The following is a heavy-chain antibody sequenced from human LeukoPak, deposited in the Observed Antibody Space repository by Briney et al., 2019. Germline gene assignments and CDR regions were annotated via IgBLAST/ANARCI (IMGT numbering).Heavy chain of an antibody. J-gene: IGHJ1*01. CDR2: ISSSSYI. CDR3: ARSDGTDGYSSGWSRAAEYFQH. V-gene: IGHV3-21*01. Sequence: GGSLRLSCAASGFTFSSYSMNWVRQAPGKGLEWVSSISSSSYIYYADSVKGRFTISRDNAKNSLYLQMNSLRAEDTAVYYCARSDGTDGYSSGWSRAAEYFQHWGQGTLVTVSS. D-gene: IGHD6-19*01. CDR1: GFTFSSYS.